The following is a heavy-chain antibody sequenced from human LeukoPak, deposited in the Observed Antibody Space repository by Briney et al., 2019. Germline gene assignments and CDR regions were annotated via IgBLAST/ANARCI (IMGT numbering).Heavy chain of an antibody. CDR1: GGSISSGGYS. D-gene: IGHD1-1*01. CDR3: ARGVQYVVSQHGNWFDP. J-gene: IGHJ5*02. Sequence: SETLFLTCAVSGGSISSGGYSWSWIRQPPGKGLEWIGYIYYSGSTYYNPSLKSRVTISVDRSKNQFSLKLSSVTAADTAVYYCARGVQYVVSQHGNWFDPWGQGTLVTVSS. CDR2: IYYSGST. V-gene: IGHV4-30-2*01.